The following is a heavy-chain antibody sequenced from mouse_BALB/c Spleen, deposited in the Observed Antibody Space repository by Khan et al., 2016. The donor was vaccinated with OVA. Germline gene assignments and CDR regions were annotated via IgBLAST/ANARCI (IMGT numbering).Heavy chain of an antibody. Sequence: VQLMQSGGDLVKPGGSLKLSCTASGYTFSSYCMSWVRQTPDKSLEWVASISSGSGNTYYKDSVKGRITITRDTSKNTLYLQLSDLTSEDTAMYYCAGHLSGSFAYWGQGTLVTVSA. CDR1: GYTFSSYC. CDR3: AGHLSGSFAY. CDR2: ISSGSGNT. V-gene: IGHV5-6*01. J-gene: IGHJ3*01. D-gene: IGHD1-3*01.